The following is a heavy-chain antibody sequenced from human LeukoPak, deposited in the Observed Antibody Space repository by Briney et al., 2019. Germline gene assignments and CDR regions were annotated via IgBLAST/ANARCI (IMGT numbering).Heavy chain of an antibody. CDR2: IIPIFGTA. CDR1: GGTFSSYA. D-gene: IGHD2-2*02. V-gene: IGHV1-69*06. Sequence: GASVKVSCKASGGTFSSYAISWVRQAPGQGLEWMGGIIPIFGTANYAQKFQGRVTITADKSTSTAYMELSSLRSEDTAVYYCARDREYCSNTSCHSTYYYYYGMDVWGKGTTVTVSS. CDR3: ARDREYCSNTSCHSTYYYYYGMDV. J-gene: IGHJ6*04.